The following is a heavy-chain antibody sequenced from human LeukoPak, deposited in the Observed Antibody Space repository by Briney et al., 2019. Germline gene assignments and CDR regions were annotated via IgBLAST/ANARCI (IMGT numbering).Heavy chain of an antibody. Sequence: AGGSLRLSCAASGFTFSSYWMSWVRQAPGKGLEWVSGINWNGGSTGYADSVKGRFTISRDNAKNSLYLQMNSLRAEDTALYYCARDQLRHDYWGQGTLVTVSS. J-gene: IGHJ4*02. CDR3: ARDQLRHDY. CDR2: INWNGGST. V-gene: IGHV3-20*04. D-gene: IGHD2-2*01. CDR1: GFTFSSYW.